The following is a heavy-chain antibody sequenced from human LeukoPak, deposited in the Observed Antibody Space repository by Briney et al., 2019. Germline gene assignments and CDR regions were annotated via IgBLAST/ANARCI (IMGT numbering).Heavy chain of an antibody. CDR3: ARGIAEVSANHYYYYYYMDV. D-gene: IGHD3-22*01. J-gene: IGHJ6*03. V-gene: IGHV4-59*01. CDR2: IYYSGST. CDR1: CDSISSYY. Sequence: SETLSLTCTVSCDSISSYYWSWIRQPPGKGLEWIGYIYYSGSTNYNPSLKSRVTISVDTSKNQFSLKLSSVTAADTAVYYCARGIAEVSANHYYYYYYMDVWGKGTTVTVSS.